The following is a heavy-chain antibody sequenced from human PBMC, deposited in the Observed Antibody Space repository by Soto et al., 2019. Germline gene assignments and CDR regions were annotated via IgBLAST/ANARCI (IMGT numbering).Heavy chain of an antibody. Sequence: QVQLQESGPGLVKPSQTLSLTCTVSGGSISSGGYYWSWIRQHPGKGLEWIGYIYYSGSTYYNPSLKSRVTISVATSKNQFSLKLSSVTAADTAVYYCARLPYDYIWGSYRYFDYWGQGTLVTVSS. D-gene: IGHD3-16*02. CDR3: ARLPYDYIWGSYRYFDY. V-gene: IGHV4-31*03. CDR1: GGSISSGGYY. J-gene: IGHJ4*02. CDR2: IYYSGST.